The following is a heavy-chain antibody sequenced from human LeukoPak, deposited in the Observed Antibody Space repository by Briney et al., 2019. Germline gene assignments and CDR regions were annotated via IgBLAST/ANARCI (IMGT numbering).Heavy chain of an antibody. V-gene: IGHV3-74*01. Sequence: GGSLRLSCAASGFTFSSYWMHWVRHAPGKGLVWVSRINSDGSSTSYADSVKGRFTISRDNAKNTLYLQMNSLRAEDTAVYYCAREVPYYDYVWGSPDMDVWGKGTTVTVSS. CDR1: GFTFSSYW. J-gene: IGHJ6*03. CDR2: INSDGSST. CDR3: AREVPYYDYVWGSPDMDV. D-gene: IGHD3-16*01.